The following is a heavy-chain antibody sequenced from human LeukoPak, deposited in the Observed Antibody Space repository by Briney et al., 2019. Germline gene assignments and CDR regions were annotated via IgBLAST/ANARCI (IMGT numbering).Heavy chain of an antibody. V-gene: IGHV4-59*08. Sequence: SETLSLTCTVPGGSISSYYWSWIRQPPGKGLEWIGYIYNSGSTNYKPSLKSRVTITVDTSKNQFSLKLSSVTAADTAVYYCARHITIFGVLIVAFDIWGQGTMVTVSS. CDR2: IYNSGST. CDR1: GGSISSYY. J-gene: IGHJ3*02. D-gene: IGHD3-3*01. CDR3: ARHITIFGVLIVAFDI.